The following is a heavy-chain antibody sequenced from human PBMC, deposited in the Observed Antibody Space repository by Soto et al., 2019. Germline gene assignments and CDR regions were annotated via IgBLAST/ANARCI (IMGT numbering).Heavy chain of an antibody. CDR2: ISYDGSNK. D-gene: IGHD3-10*01. CDR3: AKDRMGAGIRGYFAY. J-gene: IGHJ4*02. V-gene: IGHV3-30*18. CDR1: GFTFSSYG. Sequence: QVQLVESGGGVVQPGESLRLSCAGSGFTFSSYGMDWVRQAPGKGLEWVAVISYDGSNKYYVDSVKGRFTISRDNSKNTLYLPMNSLRAEDTAVYYCAKDRMGAGIRGYFAYWGEGMLVTVSS.